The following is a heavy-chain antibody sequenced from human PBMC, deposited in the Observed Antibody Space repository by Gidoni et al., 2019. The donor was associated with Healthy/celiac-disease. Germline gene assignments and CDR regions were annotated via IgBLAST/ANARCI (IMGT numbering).Heavy chain of an antibody. D-gene: IGHD3-10*01. CDR3: ARQIRGFGELPVDY. J-gene: IGHJ4*02. CDR2: IYYSGST. CDR1: GGSISSSSYY. Sequence: QLQLQESGPGLVKPSETLSLTCTVSGGSISSSSYYWGWIRQTPGKGLEWIGSIYYSGSTYYNPSLKSRVTISVDTSKNQFSLKLSSVTAADTAVYYCARQIRGFGELPVDYWGQGTLVTVSS. V-gene: IGHV4-39*01.